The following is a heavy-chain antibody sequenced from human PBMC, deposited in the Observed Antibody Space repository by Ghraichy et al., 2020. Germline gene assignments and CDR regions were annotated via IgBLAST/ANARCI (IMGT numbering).Heavy chain of an antibody. CDR1: GFSLSTGAVG. Sequence: SGPTLVKPTQTLTLTCTVSGFSLSTGAVGVGWIRQPAGKALEWLALIYWNDDKHYSPSLKSRLSITKDTSKSQVVLTLTSVDPVDTATYYCARFLRLFPGGDCSDGCYFDYWGQGTLVTVSS. V-gene: IGHV2-5*01. CDR2: IYWNDDK. J-gene: IGHJ4*02. CDR3: ARFLRLFPGGDCSDGCYFDY. D-gene: IGHD2-21*02.